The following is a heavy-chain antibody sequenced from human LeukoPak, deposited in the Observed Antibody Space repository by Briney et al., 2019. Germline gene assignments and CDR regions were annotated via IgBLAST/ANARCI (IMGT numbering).Heavy chain of an antibody. D-gene: IGHD5-12*01. Sequence: SETLSLTWPLVTALPAGVSSRCDSQPPEKGLEWIGEINHSGSTNYNTSLKSRVTISVDTSKKQFSLKLRSVTAADTAVYYLSKAVARTLDIWGQGTMVTVSS. CDR1: TALPAGVS. CDR2: INHSGST. J-gene: IGHJ3*02. CDR3: SKAVARTLDI. V-gene: IGHV4-34*01.